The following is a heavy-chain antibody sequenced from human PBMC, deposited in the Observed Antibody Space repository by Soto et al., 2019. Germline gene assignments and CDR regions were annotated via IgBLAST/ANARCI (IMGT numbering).Heavy chain of an antibody. CDR1: GGSISSGGYY. CDR3: ARRDSGYIHGPPHYCYGLDV. CDR2: IDYSGST. D-gene: IGHD5-18*01. V-gene: IGHV4-31*03. Sequence: QVQLQESVPGLVKPSQTLSLTCSVSGGSISSGGYYWCWVRQHPGKGLEWVGYIDYSGSTNYNPPIKSRLSMSVDTSKNHFALQLTSVTAADTAVYYCARRDSGYIHGPPHYCYGLDVWGQGTTVTVSS. J-gene: IGHJ6*02.